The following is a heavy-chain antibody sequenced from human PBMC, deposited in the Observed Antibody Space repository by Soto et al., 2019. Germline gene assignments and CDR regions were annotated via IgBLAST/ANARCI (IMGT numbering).Heavy chain of an antibody. V-gene: IGHV1-46*01. Sequence: QVQLVQAGAEVKKPGTSVTVSCRTSGYTFRTTFMYWVRQAPGQGPELMGMINPGGASTTYTQKYQARITLYRVPSTSTDQVQSSGLQSTDPAFYYCARSAYNTRPADGSGIWGPGTMVSVSS. D-gene: IGHD1-1*01. CDR1: GYTFRTTF. J-gene: IGHJ3*02. CDR3: ARSAYNTRPADGSGI. CDR2: INPGGAST.